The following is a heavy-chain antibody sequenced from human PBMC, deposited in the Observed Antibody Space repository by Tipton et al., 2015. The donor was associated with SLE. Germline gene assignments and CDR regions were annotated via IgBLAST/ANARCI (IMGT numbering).Heavy chain of an antibody. J-gene: IGHJ4*02. V-gene: IGHV1-69*01. CDR2: IIPMFGAA. CDR1: GGSFSNYG. CDR3: ARDRASRYDNNWSSNY. D-gene: IGHD3-22*01. Sequence: QLVQSGAEVKKPGSSVKVSCKASGGSFSNYGISWVRQAPGQGLEWMGGIIPMFGAAKYAQKFQDRVTIIADESTTTAYLELTSLRPEDTAVYYCARDRASRYDNNWSSNYWGQGALVTVSS.